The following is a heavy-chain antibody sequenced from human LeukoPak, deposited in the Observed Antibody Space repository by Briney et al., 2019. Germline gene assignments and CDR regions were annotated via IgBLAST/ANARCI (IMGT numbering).Heavy chain of an antibody. CDR1: GGSISSYY. Sequence: PSETLSLTCTVSGGSISSYYWGWIRQPPGKGLEWIGYIYYSGSTYYNPSLKSRVTISVDTSKNQFSLKLSSVTAADTAVYYCARVYWVRGVRGYYFDYWGQGTLVTVSS. CDR2: IYYSGST. V-gene: IGHV4-59*06. CDR3: ARVYWVRGVRGYYFDY. J-gene: IGHJ4*02. D-gene: IGHD3-10*01.